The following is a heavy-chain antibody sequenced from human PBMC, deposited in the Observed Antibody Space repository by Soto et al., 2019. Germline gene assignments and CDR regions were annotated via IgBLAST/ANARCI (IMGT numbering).Heavy chain of an antibody. V-gene: IGHV1-69*13. CDR1: GGTFSSYA. Sequence: GASVKVSCKASGGTFSSYAISWVRQAPGQGLEWMGGIIPIFGTANYAQKFQGRVTITADESTSTAYMELSSLRSEDTAVYYCAREVYSSGQQGMAVWGQGTTVTVSS. CDR3: AREVYSSGQQGMAV. J-gene: IGHJ6*02. CDR2: IIPIFGTA. D-gene: IGHD6-19*01.